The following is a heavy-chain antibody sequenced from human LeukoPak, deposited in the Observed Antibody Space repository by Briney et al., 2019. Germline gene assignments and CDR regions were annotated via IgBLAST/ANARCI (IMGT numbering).Heavy chain of an antibody. V-gene: IGHV3-21*04. Sequence: PGGSLRLSCAASGFTFSSYSMNWVRQAPGKGLEWVSSISSSSSYIYYADSVKGRFTISRDNSKNTLYLQMNSLRAEDTAVYYCARDGEGGRMDWGQGTLVTVSS. CDR3: ARDGEGGRMD. CDR1: GFTFSSYS. J-gene: IGHJ4*02. D-gene: IGHD7-27*01. CDR2: ISSSSSYI.